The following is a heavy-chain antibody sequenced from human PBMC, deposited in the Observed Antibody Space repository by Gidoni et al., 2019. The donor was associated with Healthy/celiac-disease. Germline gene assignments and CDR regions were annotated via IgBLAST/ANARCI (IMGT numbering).Heavy chain of an antibody. D-gene: IGHD2-2*01. Sequence: QVQLVESGGGVVQPGGSLRLSCAASGFTFSSYGMQWVRQAPGKGLEWVAFIRYDGSNKYYADSVKGRFTISRDNSKNTLYLQMNSLRAEDTAVYYCAKDPSDIVVVPAAMTYYYYYMDVWGKGTTVTVSS. CDR1: GFTFSSYG. CDR3: AKDPSDIVVVPAAMTYYYYYMDV. V-gene: IGHV3-30*02. CDR2: IRYDGSNK. J-gene: IGHJ6*03.